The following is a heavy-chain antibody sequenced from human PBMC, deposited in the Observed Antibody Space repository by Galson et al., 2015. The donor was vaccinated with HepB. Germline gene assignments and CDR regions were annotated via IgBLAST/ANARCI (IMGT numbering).Heavy chain of an antibody. CDR3: AKERGAGSWYLQY. D-gene: IGHD6-13*01. V-gene: IGHV1-2*06. CDR1: GYTFTGYY. CDR2: INPNSGVT. J-gene: IGHJ1*01. Sequence: SVKVSCKASGYTFTGYYIHWVRQAPGQGLEWLGRINPNSGVTNYAQKVQGGVTMTRDTANSTAYMELSRLTSDDTAVYYCAKERGAGSWYLQYWGQGTLVTVSS.